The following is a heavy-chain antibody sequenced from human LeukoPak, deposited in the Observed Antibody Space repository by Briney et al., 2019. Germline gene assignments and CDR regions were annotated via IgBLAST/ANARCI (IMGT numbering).Heavy chain of an antibody. CDR1: GGSISSSSYY. CDR3: ARLGGAVTGTRYAMDV. J-gene: IGHJ6*02. D-gene: IGHD6-19*01. CDR2: IYYTGST. V-gene: IGHV4-39*01. Sequence: PSETLSLTCTVPGGSISSSSYYWAWIRQPPGKGLEWIGSIYYTGSTYYNPSLKSRVTISVDTSKDQFSLKLTSVTAAETAVYYCARLGGAVTGTRYAMDVWGQGTTVTVSS.